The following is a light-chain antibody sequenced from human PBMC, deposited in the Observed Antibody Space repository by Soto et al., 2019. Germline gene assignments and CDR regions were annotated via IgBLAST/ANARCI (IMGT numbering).Light chain of an antibody. J-gene: IGLJ1*01. CDR1: SSDVGNYDL. V-gene: IGLV2-23*01. CDR2: EGS. Sequence: QSMLTQPASVSGSPGQSITISCTGTSSDVGNYDLVSWYQQHPGKAPKLMIYEGSKRPSGVSNRFSGSKSGNTASLTISGLQAEDEADYYCCAYAGSSTYVFGTGTKVTVL. CDR3: CAYAGSSTYV.